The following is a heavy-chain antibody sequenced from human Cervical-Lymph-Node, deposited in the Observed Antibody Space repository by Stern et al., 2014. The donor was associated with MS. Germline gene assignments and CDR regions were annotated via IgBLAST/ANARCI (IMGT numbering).Heavy chain of an antibody. V-gene: IGHV4-31*03. CDR1: GGSISSGGYF. CDR2: IYQSGRT. Sequence: VQLVESGPGLVKPSQTLSLTCTVSGGSISSGGYFWSWIRQHPGKGLEWIGYIYQSGRTYYHPSLKSRVSISVDTAKTQFSVNLGSVTAADTAVYYCARKGAIVPAAIENWFDSWGQGTLVTVSS. D-gene: IGHD2-2*01. J-gene: IGHJ5*01. CDR3: ARKGAIVPAAIENWFDS.